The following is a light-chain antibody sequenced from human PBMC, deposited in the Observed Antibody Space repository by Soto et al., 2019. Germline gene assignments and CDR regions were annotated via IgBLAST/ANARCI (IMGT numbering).Light chain of an antibody. CDR2: GAS. CDR1: QYVSNK. CDR3: KQYKEWPPFT. V-gene: IGKV3-15*01. Sequence: IVRMQSPAAMAVSPGETATLSCRSSQYVSNKVAWYQQKPGQAPSLLILGASTRATGVPARFSGSGSGTEFTLSILRPQSADFAVYYCKQYKEWPPFTVGQGTRLDIK. J-gene: IGKJ5*01.